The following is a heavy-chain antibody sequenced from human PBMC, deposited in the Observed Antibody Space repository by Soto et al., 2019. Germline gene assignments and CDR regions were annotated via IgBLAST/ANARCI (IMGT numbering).Heavy chain of an antibody. V-gene: IGHV1-3*05. J-gene: IGHJ6*02. Sequence: QVQLVQSGAEEKKPGASVKVSCKASGYTFTSYAMHWVRQAPGQRLEWMGWINAGNGNTKYSQKFQGRVTITRDTSASTAYMELISLRSEDTAVYYCARDLLWFGESHYYYGMDVWGQGTTVTVSS. CDR3: ARDLLWFGESHYYYGMDV. CDR2: INAGNGNT. D-gene: IGHD3-10*01. CDR1: GYTFTSYA.